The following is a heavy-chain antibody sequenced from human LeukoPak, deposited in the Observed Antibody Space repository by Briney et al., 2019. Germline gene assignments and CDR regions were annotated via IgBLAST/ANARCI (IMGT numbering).Heavy chain of an antibody. V-gene: IGHV3-7*01. CDR2: IKQDGSEK. CDR1: GFTLSSYW. J-gene: IGHJ5*02. D-gene: IGHD1-26*01. CDR3: ARGVVGATDWFDP. Sequence: GGSLRLSCAASGFTLSSYWTSWVRQAPGKGLEWVANIKQDGSEKYYVDSVKGRFTISRDNAKNSLYLQMNSLRAEDTAVYYCARGVVGATDWFDPWGQGTLVTVSS.